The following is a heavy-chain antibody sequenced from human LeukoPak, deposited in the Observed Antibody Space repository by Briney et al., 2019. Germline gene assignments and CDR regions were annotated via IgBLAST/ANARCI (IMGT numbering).Heavy chain of an antibody. V-gene: IGHV1-69*13. CDR2: IIPIFGTA. CDR3: ARADSDYGSGSYHFDY. CDR1: GGTFSSYA. J-gene: IGHJ4*02. D-gene: IGHD3-10*01. Sequence: GASVKVSCKASGGTFSSYAISWVRQAPGQGLEWMGGIIPIFGTANYAQKFQGRVTITADESTSTAYMELSSLRSEDTAVYYCARADSDYGSGSYHFDYWGQGTLVTVSS.